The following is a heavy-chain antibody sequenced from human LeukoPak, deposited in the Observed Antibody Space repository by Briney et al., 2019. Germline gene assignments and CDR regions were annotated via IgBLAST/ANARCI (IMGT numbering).Heavy chain of an antibody. J-gene: IGHJ4*02. V-gene: IGHV4-34*01. CDR2: INHSGST. D-gene: IGHD3-10*02. CDR3: ARDIIGMGYARGGFDY. CDR1: GGSFSGYY. Sequence: SETLSLTCAVYGGSFSGYYWSWIRQPPGKGLEWIGEINHSGSTNYNPSLKSRVTISVDTSKNQFSLKLSSVTAADTAVYYCARDIIGMGYARGGFDYWGQGTLVTVSS.